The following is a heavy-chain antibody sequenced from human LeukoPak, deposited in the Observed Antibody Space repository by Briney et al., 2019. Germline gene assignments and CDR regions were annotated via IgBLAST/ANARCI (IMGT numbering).Heavy chain of an antibody. J-gene: IGHJ3*02. V-gene: IGHV1-2*02. CDR3: ARDLFSGSYYSGAFDI. D-gene: IGHD1-26*01. CDR1: GYTFTGYY. CDR2: INPNSGGT. Sequence: ASVKVSCKASGYTFTGYYMHWVRQAPGQGLEWMGWINPNSGGTNYAQKFQGGVTMTRDTSISTAYMELSRLRSDDTAVYYCARDLFSGSYYSGAFDIWGQGTMVTVSS.